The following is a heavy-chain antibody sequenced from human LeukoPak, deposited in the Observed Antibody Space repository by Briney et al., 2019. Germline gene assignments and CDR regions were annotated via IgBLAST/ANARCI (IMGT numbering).Heavy chain of an antibody. J-gene: IGHJ6*02. CDR1: GYTLTSYD. CDR2: MNPNSGNT. V-gene: IGHV1-8*01. D-gene: IGHD1-14*01. CDR3: ARGTRGEPFYYYYGMDV. Sequence: ASVKVSCKASGYTLTSYDINWVRQATGQGLEWMGWMNPNSGNTGYAQKFQGRVTMTRNTSISTAYMELSSLRSEDTAVYYCARGTRGEPFYYYYGMDVWGQGTTVTVSS.